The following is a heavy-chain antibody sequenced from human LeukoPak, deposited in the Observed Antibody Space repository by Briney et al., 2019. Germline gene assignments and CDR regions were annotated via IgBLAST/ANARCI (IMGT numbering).Heavy chain of an antibody. V-gene: IGHV1-69*13. CDR3: ASAATLVGYDY. CDR2: ITPIFGTA. D-gene: IGHD3-22*01. J-gene: IGHJ4*02. CDR1: GGTFSRFT. Sequence: SVKVSCKASGGTFSRFTISWVRQAPGQGFEWMGGITPIFGTANFAQKFQGRVSITADESTSTAFMELSSLRSEDTAVYYCASAATLVGYDYWGQGTLVTVSS.